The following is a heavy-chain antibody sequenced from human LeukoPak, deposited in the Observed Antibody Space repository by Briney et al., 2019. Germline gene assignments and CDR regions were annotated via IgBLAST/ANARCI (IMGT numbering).Heavy chain of an antibody. J-gene: IGHJ6*02. Sequence: GGSLRLSCAASGFTFNNYAMSWVRQAPGKGLEWVSATDGSGSSTYYADSVKGRFTISRDNSKNTLYLHMNSLRAEDTAVYYCAKYYYGSGNSYGMDVWGQGTKVTVSS. CDR3: AKYYYGSGNSYGMDV. V-gene: IGHV3-23*01. D-gene: IGHD3-10*01. CDR1: GFTFNNYA. CDR2: TDGSGSST.